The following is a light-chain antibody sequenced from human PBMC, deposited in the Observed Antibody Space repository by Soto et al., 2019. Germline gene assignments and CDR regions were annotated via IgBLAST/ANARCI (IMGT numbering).Light chain of an antibody. CDR3: SSYSSGATSIL. CDR2: DVS. J-gene: IGLJ2*01. CDR1: RTDIGTYDY. Sequence: QSALTQPASVSGCLGQSITIPCSGSRTDIGTYDYVSWFQQHPGKAPKLLIYDVSSRPSGIPHRFSGSKFANTAALTISGLQADDEAEYHCSSYSSGATSILFGGGTKLTVL. V-gene: IGLV2-14*03.